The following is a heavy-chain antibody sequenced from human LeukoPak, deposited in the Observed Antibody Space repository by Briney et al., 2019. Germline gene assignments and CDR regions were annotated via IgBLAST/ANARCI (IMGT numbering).Heavy chain of an antibody. Sequence: PSGTLSLTCTVSGGSISRYYWSWIRQPPGKGLEWIGYIYYSGITNYNPSLKSRVTISVDTSKNQFSLKLSSVTAADTAMYYCARDYQMSGTYSYYFDYWGQGTLVTVSS. V-gene: IGHV4-59*01. D-gene: IGHD1-26*01. CDR2: IYYSGIT. CDR3: ARDYQMSGTYSYYFDY. CDR1: GGSISRYY. J-gene: IGHJ4*02.